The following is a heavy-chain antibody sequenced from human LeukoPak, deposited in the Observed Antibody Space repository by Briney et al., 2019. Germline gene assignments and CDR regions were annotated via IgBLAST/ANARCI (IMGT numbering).Heavy chain of an antibody. Sequence: GGSLRLSCAASGFTFSSYSMNWVRQAPGKGLEWVSSISSSSDYIYYADSVKGRFTISRDNAKNSLYLQMNSLRAEDTAVYYCARGRPFDYWGQGTLVTVSS. V-gene: IGHV3-21*01. CDR2: ISSSSDYI. D-gene: IGHD6-6*01. CDR3: ARGRPFDY. CDR1: GFTFSSYS. J-gene: IGHJ4*02.